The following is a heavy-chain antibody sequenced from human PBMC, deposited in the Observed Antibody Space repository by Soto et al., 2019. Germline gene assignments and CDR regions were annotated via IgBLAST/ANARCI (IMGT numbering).Heavy chain of an antibody. D-gene: IGHD5-12*01. Sequence: SETLSLTCAVSGGSVSSGTYSWSWIRQPPGKGLRWIGYIYQSGSTYYNPSLKSRVSISVDRSKNQFSLKLTSVTAADTAVYYCARARGYNSNDSYANWFDSWGQGTLVTVSS. CDR3: ARARGYNSNDSYANWFDS. CDR1: GGSVSSGTYS. CDR2: IYQSGST. V-gene: IGHV4-30-2*01. J-gene: IGHJ5*01.